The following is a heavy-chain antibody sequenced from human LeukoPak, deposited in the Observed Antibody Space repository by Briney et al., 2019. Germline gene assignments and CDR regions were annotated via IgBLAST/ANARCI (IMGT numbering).Heavy chain of an antibody. D-gene: IGHD2/OR15-2a*01. CDR3: ARESMDENYFDY. J-gene: IGHJ4*02. Sequence: SVKVSCKASGGTFSSYAISWVRQAPGQGLEWMGRIIPILGIANYAQKFQGRVTITADKSTSTAYMKLSSLRSEDTAVYYCARESMDENYFDYWGQGTLVTVSS. CDR2: IIPILGIA. V-gene: IGHV1-69*04. CDR1: GGTFSSYA.